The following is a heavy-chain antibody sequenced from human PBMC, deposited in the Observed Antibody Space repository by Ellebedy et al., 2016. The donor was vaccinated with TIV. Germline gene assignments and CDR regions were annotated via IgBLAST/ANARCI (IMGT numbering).Heavy chain of an antibody. J-gene: IGHJ4*02. CDR2: ISTSAATI. CDR3: ASDPGRDGYNYAH. D-gene: IGHD5-24*01. V-gene: IGHV3-11*01. CDR1: RFTFSDYY. Sequence: GGSLRLSXAASRFTFSDYYMSWIRQAPGKGLEWISYISTSAATIYYADSVKGRFTISRDNAKNSLYLQMNSLRAEDTAVYYCASDPGRDGYNYAHWGQGTLVTVSS.